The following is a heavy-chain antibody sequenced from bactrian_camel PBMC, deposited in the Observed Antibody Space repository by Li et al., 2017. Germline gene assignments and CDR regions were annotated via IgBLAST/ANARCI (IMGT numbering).Heavy chain of an antibody. CDR3: AADYRPGGSCQLGRRSDFAY. D-gene: IGHD6*01. CDR2: IDTGDGSA. V-gene: IGHV3S42*01. Sequence: DVQLVESGGGSVQVGGSLRLSCPGSLYIYSSYCMGWFRQVPAKELEVVASIDTGDGSASYHDSVKGRFTISQDGANNTVYLQMDSLKPEDTAMYYCAADYRPGGSCQLGRRSDFAYWSQGTQVTVS. J-gene: IGHJ6*01. CDR1: LYIYSSYC.